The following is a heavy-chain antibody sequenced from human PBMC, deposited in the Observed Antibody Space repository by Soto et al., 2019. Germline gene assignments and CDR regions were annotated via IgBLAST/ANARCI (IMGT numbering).Heavy chain of an antibody. CDR1: GGSISSYY. CDR3: ARVSRDGYPGRVDY. D-gene: IGHD5-12*01. J-gene: IGHJ4*02. CDR2: IYYSGST. Sequence: SETLSLTCTVSGGSISSYYWSWIRQPPGKGLEWIGYIYYSGSTNYNPSLKSRVTISVDTSKNQFSLKLSSVTAADTAVDYCARVSRDGYPGRVDYWGQGTLVTVSS. V-gene: IGHV4-59*01.